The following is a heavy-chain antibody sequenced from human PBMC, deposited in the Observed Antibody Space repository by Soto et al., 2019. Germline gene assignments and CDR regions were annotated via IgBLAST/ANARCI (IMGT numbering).Heavy chain of an antibody. CDR3: ARDGYYYVSGSYYNPNWFDP. CDR1: GGSISSYY. CDR2: IHYSGST. D-gene: IGHD3-10*01. Sequence: SETLSLTCTVSGGSISSYYWSWIRQPPGKGLEWIGYIHYSGSTNYNPSLKSRVTISVDTSKNQFSLKLSSVTAADTAVYYCARDGYYYVSGSYYNPNWFDPWGQGTLGTVSS. J-gene: IGHJ5*02. V-gene: IGHV4-59*01.